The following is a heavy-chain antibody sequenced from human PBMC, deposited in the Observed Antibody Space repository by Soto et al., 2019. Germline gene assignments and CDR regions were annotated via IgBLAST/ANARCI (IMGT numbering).Heavy chain of an antibody. CDR2: ISTYSGDT. V-gene: IGHV1-18*01. CDR3: ARDSAPVVGNAFDI. D-gene: IGHD3-22*01. J-gene: IGHJ3*02. Sequence: QVQLVQSGAELKKPGASVKVSCKASGYSFITYAITWLRQAPGQGLEWMGWISTYSGDTNYAQKFLDRVTLTTDTSTRTSYMEVRSFTSADTAVYYCARDSAPVVGNAFDIWGQGTMVTVSS. CDR1: GYSFITYA.